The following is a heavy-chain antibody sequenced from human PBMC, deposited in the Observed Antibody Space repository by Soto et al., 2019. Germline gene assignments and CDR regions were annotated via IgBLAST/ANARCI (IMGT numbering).Heavy chain of an antibody. CDR1: GDSVSSNSAA. CDR2: TYYRSKWYN. V-gene: IGHV6-1*01. CDR3: AREEVAGTYYYYYYGMGV. Sequence: SQTLSLTCAISGDSVSSNSAAWNWIRQSPSRGLEWLGRTYYRSKWYNDYAVSVKSRITINPDTSKNQFSLQLNSVTPEDTAVYYCAREEVAGTYYYYYYGMGVWGQGTTVIVSS. J-gene: IGHJ6*02. D-gene: IGHD6-19*01.